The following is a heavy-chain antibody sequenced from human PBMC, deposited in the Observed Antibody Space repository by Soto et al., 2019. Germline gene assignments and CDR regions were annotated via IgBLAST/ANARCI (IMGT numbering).Heavy chain of an antibody. V-gene: IGHV3-15*05. CDR3: SIFSYFGGLRVRLSYRARGSSDP. D-gene: IGHD2-21*01. CDR1: GFTFSSYA. CDR2: IKSKADGGTT. Sequence: GSLRLSCAASGFTFSSYAMSWVRQAPGKGLEWVGRIKSKADGGTTDFAAPMKGRFAVSRDDSKNLAYLQIYSLKTEDTAVYYCSIFSYFGGLRVRLSYRARGSSDP. J-gene: IGHJ5*02.